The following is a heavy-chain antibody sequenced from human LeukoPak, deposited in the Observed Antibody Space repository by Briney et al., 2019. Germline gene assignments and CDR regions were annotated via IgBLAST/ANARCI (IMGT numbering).Heavy chain of an antibody. Sequence: SETLSLTCSVSGDSMYSHYWSFIRQAAGTGLEWLGRIHTSGTTYYNPSLKSRVTLSIDTSMNQFSLRLTSVTAADTAVYYCARGDYYDGGGRNWFDPWGQGTLVTVSP. CDR3: ARGDYYDGGGRNWFDP. CDR1: GDSMYSHY. CDR2: IHTSGTT. D-gene: IGHD3-3*01. V-gene: IGHV4-4*07. J-gene: IGHJ5*02.